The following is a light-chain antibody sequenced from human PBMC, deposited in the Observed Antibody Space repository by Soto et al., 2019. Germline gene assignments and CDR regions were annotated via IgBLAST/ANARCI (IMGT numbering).Light chain of an antibody. CDR1: SSDIGGYNY. CDR2: EVS. CDR3: SSYTSSNTFV. V-gene: IGLV2-14*01. Sequence: QSVLTQPASVSGSPGQSITISCTGTSSDIGGYNYVSWYQQHPGKVPKFMIYEVSNRPPGVSDRFSGSKSGNTASLTISGLQAEDEADYYCSSYTSSNTFVFGTGTKGTVL. J-gene: IGLJ1*01.